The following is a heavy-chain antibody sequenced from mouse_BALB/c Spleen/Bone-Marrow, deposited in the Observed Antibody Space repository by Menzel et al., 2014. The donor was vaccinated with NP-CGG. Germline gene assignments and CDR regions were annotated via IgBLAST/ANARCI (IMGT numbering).Heavy chain of an antibody. V-gene: IGHV3-1*02. D-gene: IGHD2-10*02. CDR3: ARSLDEGYAMDY. CDR1: GYSITSGYS. J-gene: IGHJ4*01. CDR2: IHYSGTT. Sequence: EVHLVESGPDLVKPSQSLSLTCTVTGYSITSGYSWHWIRRFPGDKLEWMGYIHYSGTTNYNPSLKSRVSITRDTSKNQFFLQLNSVTTEDTATYYCARSLDEGYAMDYWGQGTSVTVSS.